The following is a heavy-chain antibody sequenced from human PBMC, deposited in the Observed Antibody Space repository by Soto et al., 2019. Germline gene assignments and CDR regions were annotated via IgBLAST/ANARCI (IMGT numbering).Heavy chain of an antibody. CDR2: VNAGNGNT. V-gene: IGHV1-3*01. CDR1: GYIFTSYV. CDR3: ARSAPPSDY. Sequence: QVQLVQSGAEVKKPGASVKVSCKASGYIFTSYVMEWVRQAPGQRLEWMGWVNAGNGNTKYSQKFQGRVTITRDTSANAAYMELSSLRSEDTSVYYCARSAPPSDYWGQGTLVTVSS. J-gene: IGHJ4*02.